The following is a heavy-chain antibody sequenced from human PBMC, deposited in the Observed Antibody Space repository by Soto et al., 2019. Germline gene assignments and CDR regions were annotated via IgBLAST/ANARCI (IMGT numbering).Heavy chain of an antibody. J-gene: IGHJ4*02. CDR3: ARQSSSGGDY. CDR2: INHSGST. CDR1: GGSFSGYY. Sequence: SETLSLTCAVYGGSFSGYYWSWIRQPPGKGLEWIGEINHSGSTNYNPSLKSRVTISVDTSKNQFSLKLSSVTAADTAVYYCARQSSSGGDYWGQGTLVTVSS. D-gene: IGHD6-19*01. V-gene: IGHV4-34*01.